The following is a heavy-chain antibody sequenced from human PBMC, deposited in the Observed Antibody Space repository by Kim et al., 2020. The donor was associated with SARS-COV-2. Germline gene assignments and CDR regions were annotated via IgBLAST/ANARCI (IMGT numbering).Heavy chain of an antibody. CDR1: GGTFSSYA. CDR2: IIPIFGTA. D-gene: IGHD1-20*01. CDR3: VITGTTRRAHFDY. V-gene: IGHV1-69*13. J-gene: IGHJ4*02. Sequence: SVKVSCKASGGTFSSYAISWVRQAPGQGLEWMGGIIPIFGTANYAQKFQGRVTITADESTSTAYMELSSLRSEDTAVYYCVITGTTRRAHFDYWGQGTLVTVSS.